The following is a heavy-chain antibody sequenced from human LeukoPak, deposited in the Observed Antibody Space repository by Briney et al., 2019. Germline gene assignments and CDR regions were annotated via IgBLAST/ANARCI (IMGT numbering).Heavy chain of an antibody. D-gene: IGHD3-3*01. J-gene: IGHJ4*02. CDR1: GFTFTNYW. Sequence: PGGSLRLSCAASGFTFTNYWMSWVRQAPGKGLEWVANIKQDGSEKYYVDSVKGRFTFSRDNAQSSLYLQMNSLRAEATAVYFCARGGSDFWSSYYSGYYFDDWGQGTLVSVSS. CDR3: ARGGSDFWSSYYSGYYFDD. CDR2: IKQDGSEK. V-gene: IGHV3-7*01.